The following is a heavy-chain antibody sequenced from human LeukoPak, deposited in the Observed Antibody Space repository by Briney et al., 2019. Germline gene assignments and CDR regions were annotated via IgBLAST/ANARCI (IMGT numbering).Heavy chain of an antibody. D-gene: IGHD2-2*01. CDR1: GFTFSSYG. CDR3: ATPVHDASLDY. CDR2: IWYDGSNK. Sequence: PGGSLRLSCAASGFTFSSYGMHWVRQAPGKGLEWVAAIWYDGSNKYYADSVKGRFTISRDNSKNTLYLQMNSLRAEDTAVYYCATPVHDASLDYWGQGTLVTVSS. V-gene: IGHV3-33*01. J-gene: IGHJ4*02.